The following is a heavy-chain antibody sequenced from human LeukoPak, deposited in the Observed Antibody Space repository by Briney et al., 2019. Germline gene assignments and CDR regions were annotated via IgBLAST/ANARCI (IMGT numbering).Heavy chain of an antibody. D-gene: IGHD3-22*01. J-gene: IGHJ4*02. CDR2: INPSGGST. Sequence: SVKVSCKASRYTFTSYYMHWVRQAPGQGLEWMGIINPSGGSTSYAQKFQGRVTMTRDTSTSTVYMELISLRSEDTAVYYCAREHSSGYYVDYWGQGTLVTVSS. CDR1: RYTFTSYY. CDR3: AREHSSGYYVDY. V-gene: IGHV1-46*01.